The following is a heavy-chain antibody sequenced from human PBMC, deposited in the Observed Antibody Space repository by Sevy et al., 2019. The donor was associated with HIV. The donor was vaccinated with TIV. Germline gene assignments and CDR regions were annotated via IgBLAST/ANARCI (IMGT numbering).Heavy chain of an antibody. D-gene: IGHD6-19*01. CDR2: VSSSSSTI. J-gene: IGHJ4*02. V-gene: IGHV3-48*01. Sequence: GGSLRLSCAASGFTFSSYSMSWVRQAPGKGLEWVSYVSSSSSTIYYADSVKGRFTISRDNVNNSLYLQMNSLRAEDTAVYYCAKTYSSGRGGFDYWGQGTLVTVSS. CDR3: AKTYSSGRGGFDY. CDR1: GFTFSSYS.